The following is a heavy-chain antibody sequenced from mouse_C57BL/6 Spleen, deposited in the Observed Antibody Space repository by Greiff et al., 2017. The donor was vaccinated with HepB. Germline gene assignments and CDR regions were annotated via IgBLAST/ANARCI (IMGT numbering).Heavy chain of an antibody. V-gene: IGHV6-6*01. CDR3: TRSYYYGVFYFDY. CDR1: GFTFSDAW. CDR2: IRNKANNHAT. J-gene: IGHJ2*01. Sequence: EVNVVESGGGLVQPGGSMKLSCAASGFTFSDAWMDWVRQSPEKGLEWVAEIRNKANNHATYYAESVKGRFTISRDDSKSSVYLQMNSLRAEDTGIYYCTRSYYYGVFYFDYWGQGTTLTVAS. D-gene: IGHD2-1*01.